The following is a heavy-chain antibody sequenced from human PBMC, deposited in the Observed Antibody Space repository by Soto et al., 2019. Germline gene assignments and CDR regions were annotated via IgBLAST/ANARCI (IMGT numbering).Heavy chain of an antibody. CDR1: GDSITTCGFY. CDR2: IYRSGNA. D-gene: IGHD1-26*01. V-gene: IGHV4-31*03. Sequence: QVQLQESGPGLVKPSQTLSLTCTVSGDSITTCGFYWTWIRQRPGKGLEWMGYIYRSGNAYYNPSLETRLTISVDTSKNRFSLKVSSVTAADTAVHYCARKNAFSSASYYYAALDVWGQGTTVIVSS. CDR3: ARKNAFSSASYYYAALDV. J-gene: IGHJ6*02.